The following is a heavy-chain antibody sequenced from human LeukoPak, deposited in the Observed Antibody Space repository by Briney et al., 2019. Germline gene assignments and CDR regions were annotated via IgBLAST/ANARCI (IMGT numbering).Heavy chain of an antibody. D-gene: IGHD3-9*01. CDR1: GFTFSSYA. J-gene: IGHJ4*02. Sequence: GRSLRLSCAASGFTFSSYAMHWVRQAPGKGLEWVAVISYDGSNKYYADSVKGRFTISRDNSKNTVYLRMNSLGAEDTAVYYCAKSGRATGYSSFDSWGQGTLVTVSS. V-gene: IGHV3-30-3*01. CDR2: ISYDGSNK. CDR3: AKSGRATGYSSFDS.